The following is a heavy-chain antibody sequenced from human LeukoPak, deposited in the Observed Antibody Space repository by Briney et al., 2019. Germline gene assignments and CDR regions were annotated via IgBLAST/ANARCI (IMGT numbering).Heavy chain of an antibody. J-gene: IGHJ4*02. V-gene: IGHV1-18*01. Sequence: ASVKVSCRASGYTFFNYGISWVRQAPGQGLEWMGWISAYNGDTKYAQKLQGRGTMTTDTSTRTAYMELRSLRSDDTAVYFCARAGYYDSSGYYHFDYWGQGTLVTVSS. CDR3: ARAGYYDSSGYYHFDY. CDR2: ISAYNGDT. CDR1: GYTFFNYG. D-gene: IGHD3-22*01.